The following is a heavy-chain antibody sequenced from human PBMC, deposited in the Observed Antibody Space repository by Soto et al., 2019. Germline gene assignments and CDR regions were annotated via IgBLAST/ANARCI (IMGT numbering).Heavy chain of an antibody. CDR2: ISAYNGNT. CDR3: ARDLENYSNFHYYYYYGMDV. J-gene: IGHJ6*02. D-gene: IGHD4-4*01. Sequence: ASVKVSCKASGYTFTSYGISWVRQAPGQGLEWVGWISAYNGNTNYAQKLQGRVTMTTDTSTSTAYMELRSLRSDDTAVYYCARDLENYSNFHYYYYYGMDVWGQGTTVTVSS. V-gene: IGHV1-18*01. CDR1: GYTFTSYG.